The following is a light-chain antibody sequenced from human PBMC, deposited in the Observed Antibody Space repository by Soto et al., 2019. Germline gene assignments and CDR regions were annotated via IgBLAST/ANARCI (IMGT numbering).Light chain of an antibody. J-gene: IGKJ3*01. Sequence: DIQMTQSPSSVSASVGDRVTINCRASQNISSWLAWYQQKPGNAPKLLIYAASNLQTGVPSMFSGSGSGTDFSHTISRLQPEYFATYFCQQGYSSAFTFGPGTKV. V-gene: IGKV1-12*01. CDR3: QQGYSSAFT. CDR2: AAS. CDR1: QNISSW.